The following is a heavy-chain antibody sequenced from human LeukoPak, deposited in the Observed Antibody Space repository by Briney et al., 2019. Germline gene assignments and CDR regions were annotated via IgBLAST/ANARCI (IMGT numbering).Heavy chain of an antibody. CDR3: ARLGPAYDYVWGSYRTIDY. CDR1: GYSISSGYY. J-gene: IGHJ4*02. V-gene: IGHV4-38-2*01. Sequence: PSETLSLTCAVSGYSISSGYYWGWVRQPPGKGLEWIGSIYHSGSTYYNSSLKSRVTISVDTSKNQFSLKLSSVTAADTAVYYCARLGPAYDYVWGSYRTIDYWGQGTLVTVSS. D-gene: IGHD3-16*02. CDR2: IYHSGST.